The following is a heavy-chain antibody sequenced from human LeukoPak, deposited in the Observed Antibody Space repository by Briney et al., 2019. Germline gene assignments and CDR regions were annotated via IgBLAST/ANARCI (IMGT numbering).Heavy chain of an antibody. J-gene: IGHJ4*02. CDR2: IYAGGST. CDR1: GFTVSSNY. CDR3: AKVAKIAVAGNLQYYFDY. D-gene: IGHD6-19*01. Sequence: GGSLRLSCAASGFTVSSNYMSWVRQAPGKGLEWVSLIYAGGSTYYADAVKGRFTISRDNSKNTLYLQMNSLRAEDTAVYYCAKVAKIAVAGNLQYYFDYWGQGTLVTVSS. V-gene: IGHV3-53*01.